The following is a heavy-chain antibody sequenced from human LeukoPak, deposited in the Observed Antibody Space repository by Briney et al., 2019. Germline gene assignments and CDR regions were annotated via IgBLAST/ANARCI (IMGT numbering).Heavy chain of an antibody. Sequence: PGGSLRLSCAASGFTFSNYGMYWVRQAPGKGLEWVSGLSGSGDITYYTDSVKGRFTISRDNSKNTLYLEMNNLRAEDTALYYCSKRGNAISFFDPWGQGTLVTASS. CDR3: SKRGNAISFFDP. V-gene: IGHV3-23*01. CDR2: LSGSGDIT. D-gene: IGHD3-10*01. CDR1: GFTFSNYG. J-gene: IGHJ5*02.